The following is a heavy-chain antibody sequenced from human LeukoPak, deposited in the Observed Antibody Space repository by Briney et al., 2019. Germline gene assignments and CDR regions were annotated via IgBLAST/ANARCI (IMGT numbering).Heavy chain of an antibody. D-gene: IGHD6-13*01. CDR3: ATTDSSSWYLDY. CDR2: IIPILGIA. V-gene: IGHV1-69*04. CDR1: GGTFSSYA. Sequence: SVKVSCKASGGTFSSYAISWVRQAPGQGLEWMGRIIPILGIANYAQKFQGRVTMTRDTSISTAYMELSRLRSDDTAVYYCATTDSSSWYLDYWGQGTLVTVSS. J-gene: IGHJ4*02.